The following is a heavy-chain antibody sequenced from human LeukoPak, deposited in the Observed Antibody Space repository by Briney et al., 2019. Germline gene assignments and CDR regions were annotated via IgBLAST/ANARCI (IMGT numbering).Heavy chain of an antibody. V-gene: IGHV4-34*01. CDR2: INHSGST. CDR3: ARVGGCSSTSCSSDY. D-gene: IGHD2-2*01. Sequence: PSETLSLTCAVYGGSFSGYYWSWIRQPPGKGLEWIGEINHSGSTNYNPSLKSRVTISVDTSKNQFSLKLSSVTAADTAVYYCARVGGCSSTSCSSDYWGQGTLVTVSS. CDR1: GGSFSGYY. J-gene: IGHJ4*02.